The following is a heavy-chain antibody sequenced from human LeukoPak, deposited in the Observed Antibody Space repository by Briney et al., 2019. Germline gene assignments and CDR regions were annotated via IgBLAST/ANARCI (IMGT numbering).Heavy chain of an antibody. CDR1: GFTFGDYA. J-gene: IGHJ6*02. Sequence: GGSLRLSCTASGFTFGDYAMSWVRQAPGKGLEWVGFIRSKAYGGTTEYAASVKGRFTISRDDSKSIAYLQMNSLKTEDTAVYYCTRVGTGDSDYDGMDVWGQGTTVTVSS. CDR3: TRVGTGDSDYDGMDV. V-gene: IGHV3-49*04. CDR2: IRSKAYGGTT. D-gene: IGHD7-27*01.